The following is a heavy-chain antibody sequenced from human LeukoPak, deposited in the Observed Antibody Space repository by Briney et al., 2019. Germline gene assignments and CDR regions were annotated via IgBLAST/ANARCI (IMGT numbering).Heavy chain of an antibody. Sequence: ASVKVSCKASGYTFTSYAMHWVRQAPGQRLEWMGWINAGNGNTKYSQEFQGRVTITRDTSASTAYMELSSLRSEDMAVYYCARLTIGDYGDRESGFDYWGQGTLVTVSS. CDR2: INAGNGNT. D-gene: IGHD4-17*01. CDR3: ARLTIGDYGDRESGFDY. CDR1: GYTFTSYA. V-gene: IGHV1-3*03. J-gene: IGHJ4*02.